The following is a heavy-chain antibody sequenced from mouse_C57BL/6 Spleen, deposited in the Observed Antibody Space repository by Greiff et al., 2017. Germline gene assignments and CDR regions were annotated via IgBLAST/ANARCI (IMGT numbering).Heavy chain of an antibody. CDR1: GFSLTSYA. Sequence: QVQLKESGPGLVAPSQSLSITCTVSGFSLTSYAISWVRQPPGKGLEWLGVIWTGGGTNYNSALKSRLSINKNNSKSQVFLKMNSLQTDDTARYYCARKPRDYDYDGGYAMDYWGQGTSVTVSS. CDR2: IWTGGGT. J-gene: IGHJ4*01. V-gene: IGHV2-9-1*01. D-gene: IGHD2-4*01. CDR3: ARKPRDYDYDGGYAMDY.